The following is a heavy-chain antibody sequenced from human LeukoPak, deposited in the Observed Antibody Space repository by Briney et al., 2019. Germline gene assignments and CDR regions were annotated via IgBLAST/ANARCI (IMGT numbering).Heavy chain of an antibody. D-gene: IGHD2-15*01. Sequence: PGGSLRLSCAASGFTFNKHWIHWVRQAPGKGLVWVSRVDSDGGGTTFVDSVKGRFTISRDNAKNTVYLQMSSLSVEDTAVYYCARGRPHLLPDSWGQGTLVTVSS. V-gene: IGHV3-74*01. J-gene: IGHJ4*02. CDR1: GFTFNKHW. CDR2: VDSDGGGT. CDR3: ARGRPHLLPDS.